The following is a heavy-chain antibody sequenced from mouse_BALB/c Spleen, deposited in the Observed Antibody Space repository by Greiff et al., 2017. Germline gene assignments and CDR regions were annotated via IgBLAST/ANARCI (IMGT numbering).Heavy chain of an antibody. Sequence: EVKLMESGGGLVQPGGSLKLSCAASGFTFSSFGMHWVRQAPEKGLEWVAYISSGSSTIYYADTVKGRFTISRDNPKNTLFLQMTSLRSEDTAMYYCARDSYYYGSSRYYFDYWGQGTTLTVSS. CDR1: GFTFSSFG. D-gene: IGHD1-1*01. J-gene: IGHJ2*01. CDR2: ISSGSSTI. CDR3: ARDSYYYGSSRYYFDY. V-gene: IGHV5-17*02.